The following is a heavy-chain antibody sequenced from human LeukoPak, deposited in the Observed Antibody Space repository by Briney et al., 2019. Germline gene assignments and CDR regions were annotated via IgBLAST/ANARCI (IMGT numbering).Heavy chain of an antibody. V-gene: IGHV1-2*02. J-gene: IGHJ4*02. Sequence: GASVKVSCKASGYTFTDYYMHWVRQAPGQGLEWMGWINPNSGDTNYAQKLQGRVTMTTDTSTSTAYMELRSLRSDDTAVYYCARQGGVIVTFPFDYWGQGTLVTVSS. CDR1: GYTFTDYY. CDR3: ARQGGVIVTFPFDY. CDR2: INPNSGDT. D-gene: IGHD3-16*02.